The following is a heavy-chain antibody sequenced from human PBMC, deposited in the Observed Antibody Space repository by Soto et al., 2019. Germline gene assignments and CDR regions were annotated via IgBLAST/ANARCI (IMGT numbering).Heavy chain of an antibody. V-gene: IGHV5-10-1*01. J-gene: IGHJ6*02. CDR2: IDPSDSYT. CDR1: GYSFTSYW. CDR3: ARQRRITIFGVVSPDLKYGMDV. D-gene: IGHD3-3*01. Sequence: PGEPKQIPSKGSGYSFTSYWISWVRQMPGKGLEWMGRIDPSDSYTNYSPSFQGHVTISADKSISTAYLQWSSLKASDTAMYYCARQRRITIFGVVSPDLKYGMDVWGQGTTVTVSS.